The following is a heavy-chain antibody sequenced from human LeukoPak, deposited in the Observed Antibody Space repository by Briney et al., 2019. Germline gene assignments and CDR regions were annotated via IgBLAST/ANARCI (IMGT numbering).Heavy chain of an antibody. CDR3: ARHGRPPRGWFDP. Sequence: SETLSLTCAVYGGSFSGYYWSWIRQPPGKGLEWIGEINHSGSTNYNPSLKSRVTISVDTSKNQFSLKLSSVTAADTAVYYCARHGRPPRGWFDPWGQGTLVTVSS. D-gene: IGHD3-10*01. CDR1: GGSFSGYY. V-gene: IGHV4-34*01. J-gene: IGHJ5*02. CDR2: INHSGST.